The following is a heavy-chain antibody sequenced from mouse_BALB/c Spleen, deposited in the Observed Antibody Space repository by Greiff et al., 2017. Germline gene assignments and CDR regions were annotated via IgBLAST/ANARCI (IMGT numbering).Heavy chain of an antibody. CDR1: GFTFSSYA. J-gene: IGHJ3*01. CDR2: ISSGGST. CDR3: ARGEGITSAWFAY. V-gene: IGHV5-6-5*01. D-gene: IGHD2-4*01. Sequence: EVQVVESGGGLVKPGGSLKLSCAASGFTFSSYAMTWVRQTPEKRLEWVASISSGGSTYYPDSVKGRFTISRDNARNILYLQMSSLRSEDTAMYYCARGEGITSAWFAYWGQGTLVTVSA.